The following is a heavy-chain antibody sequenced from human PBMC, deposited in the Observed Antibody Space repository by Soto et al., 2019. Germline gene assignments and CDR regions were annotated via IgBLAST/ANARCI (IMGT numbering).Heavy chain of an antibody. CDR2: IRSKAYGGTT. CDR1: GFTFGDYA. D-gene: IGHD2-15*01. Sequence: PGGSLRLSCTASGFTFGDYAMSWFRQAPGKGLEWVGFIRSKAYGGTTEYAASVKGRFTISRDDSKSIAYLQMNSLKTEDTAVYYCTSASFTPPIEYYFDYWGQGTLVTVSS. J-gene: IGHJ4*02. CDR3: TSASFTPPIEYYFDY. V-gene: IGHV3-49*03.